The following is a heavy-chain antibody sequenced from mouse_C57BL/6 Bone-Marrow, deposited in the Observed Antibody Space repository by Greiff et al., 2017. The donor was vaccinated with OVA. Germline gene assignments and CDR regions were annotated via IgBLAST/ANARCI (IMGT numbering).Heavy chain of an antibody. Sequence: QVQLKESGAELARPGASVKLSCKASGYTFTSYGISWVKQRTGQGLEWIGEIYPRSGNTYYNEKFKGKATLTADKSSSTAYMELRSLTSEDSAVYFCARKGAITTVVPYYYFDYWGQGTTLTVSS. CDR1: GYTFTSYG. J-gene: IGHJ2*01. V-gene: IGHV1-81*01. D-gene: IGHD1-1*01. CDR2: IYPRSGNT. CDR3: ARKGAITTVVPYYYFDY.